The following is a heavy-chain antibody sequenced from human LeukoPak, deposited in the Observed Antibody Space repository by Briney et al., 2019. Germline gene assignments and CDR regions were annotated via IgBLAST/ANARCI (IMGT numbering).Heavy chain of an antibody. J-gene: IGHJ4*02. D-gene: IGHD2-21*02. CDR1: GFTFGNFG. CDR3: AKDLGHCGGDCYFDY. Sequence: PGGSLRLSCEASGFTFGNFGMTWVRQAPGKGLQWVSGITGSTTWTYYAASVKGRFTISRDNSKNTLYLQMNSLRAEDTAVYYCAKDLGHCGGDCYFDYWGQGTLVTVSS. V-gene: IGHV3-23*01. CDR2: ITGSTTWT.